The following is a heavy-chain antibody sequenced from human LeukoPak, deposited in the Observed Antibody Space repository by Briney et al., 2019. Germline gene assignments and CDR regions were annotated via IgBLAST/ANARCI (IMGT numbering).Heavy chain of an antibody. J-gene: IGHJ6*03. CDR2: INHSGST. D-gene: IGHD1-1*01. V-gene: IGHV4-34*01. CDR1: GGSFSGYY. CDR3: ASFSTNYYYYYYMDV. Sequence: SETLSLTCAVYGGSFSGYYWSWIRQPPGKGLEWIGVINHSGSTNYNPSLKSRVTISVDTSKNQFSLKLSSVTAADTAVYYCASFSTNYYYYYYMDVWGKGTTVTVSS.